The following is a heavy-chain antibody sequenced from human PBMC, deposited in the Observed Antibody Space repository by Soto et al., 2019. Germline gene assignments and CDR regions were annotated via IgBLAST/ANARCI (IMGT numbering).Heavy chain of an antibody. CDR2: INPNSGGT. CDR1: GYTFTGHY. J-gene: IGHJ6*02. Sequence: ASVKVSCKASGYTFTGHYMHWVRQAPGQGLEWMGWINPNSGGTNYAQKFQGRVTMTRDTSISTAYMELSRLRSDDTAVYYCASVTDFWGGYFGYYYGMDVWGQGTTVTVSS. CDR3: ASVTDFWGGYFGYYYGMDV. V-gene: IGHV1-2*02. D-gene: IGHD3-3*01.